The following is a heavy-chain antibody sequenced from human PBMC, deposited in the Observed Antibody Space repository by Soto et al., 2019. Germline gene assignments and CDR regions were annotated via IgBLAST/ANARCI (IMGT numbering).Heavy chain of an antibody. V-gene: IGHV3-30*18. CDR2: ISYDGSNK. Sequence: SAGSLRLSCAASGFTFSSYGMHWVRQAPGKGLEWVAVISYDGSNKYYADSVKGRFTISRDNSKNTRYLQMNSLRAEDTAVYYCAKDKKGGYSYRYYYYGMDVWGQGTTVTVSS. CDR3: AKDKKGGYSYRYYYYGMDV. CDR1: GFTFSSYG. D-gene: IGHD5-18*01. J-gene: IGHJ6*02.